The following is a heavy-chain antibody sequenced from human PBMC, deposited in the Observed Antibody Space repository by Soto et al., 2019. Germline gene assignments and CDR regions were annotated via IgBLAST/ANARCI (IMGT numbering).Heavy chain of an antibody. D-gene: IGHD2-21*02. V-gene: IGHV3-23*01. Sequence: EVQLLESGGGLVQPGGSLRLSCAASGFSFTNFAMSWVRQAPGKGLEWVAGIGASGDITCYADSVKGRLSISRDNSKNTLYLQLTSLRFEDTAVYYCAKDAFTDRGDDYFDYWGPGTLVTVSS. CDR3: AKDAFTDRGDDYFDY. J-gene: IGHJ4*02. CDR1: GFSFTNFA. CDR2: IGASGDIT.